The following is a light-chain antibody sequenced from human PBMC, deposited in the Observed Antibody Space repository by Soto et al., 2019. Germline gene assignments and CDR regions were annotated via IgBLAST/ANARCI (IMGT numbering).Light chain of an antibody. CDR3: QQSHHFPYT. J-gene: IGKJ2*01. CDR1: QSLSGW. CDR2: KAS. Sequence: DIPMTQSPSTLSASVGDRVTITCRASQSLSGWLAWYQQKPGKAPKLLIYKASSLQSGVPSRFSGSGSGTGFTLTISSLQPDDFATYYCQQSHHFPYTFGQGTKLEI. V-gene: IGKV1-5*03.